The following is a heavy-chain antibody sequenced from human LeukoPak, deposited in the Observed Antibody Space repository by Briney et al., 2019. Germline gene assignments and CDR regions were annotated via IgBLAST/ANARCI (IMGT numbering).Heavy chain of an antibody. V-gene: IGHV3-7*01. CDR1: GFTFSSYW. Sequence: GGSLSLSCAASGFTFSSYWMSWVRQAPGKGLEWVADIKEDGSEKYYVDSVKGRFTISRDNAKTSLFLQMKSLRVEDTAVYYCAKGFRGWPGPDVWGQGTTVTVSS. J-gene: IGHJ6*02. CDR2: IKEDGSEK. D-gene: IGHD6-19*01. CDR3: AKGFRGWPGPDV.